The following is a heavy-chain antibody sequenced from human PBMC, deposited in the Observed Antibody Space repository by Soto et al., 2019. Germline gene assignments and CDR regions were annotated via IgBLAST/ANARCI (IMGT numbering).Heavy chain of an antibody. CDR2: IWYDGSNK. CDR1: GFTFSSYG. CDR3: ARDGSSNYYAFCSGYLGNWFDP. Sequence: QVQLVESGGGVVQPGRSLRLSCAASGFTFSSYGMHWVRQAPGKGLEWVAVIWYDGSNKYYADSVKGRFTISRDNSKNQLYLQMNRLRAEDTAVYYCARDGSSNYYAFCSGYLGNWFDPWGQGTLVTVSS. J-gene: IGHJ5*02. V-gene: IGHV3-33*01. D-gene: IGHD3-3*01.